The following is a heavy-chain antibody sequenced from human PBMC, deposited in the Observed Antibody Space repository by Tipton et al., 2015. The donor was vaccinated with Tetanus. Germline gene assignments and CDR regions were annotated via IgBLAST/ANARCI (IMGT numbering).Heavy chain of an antibody. CDR2: IYYSGRT. V-gene: IGHV4-30-4*08. Sequence: LRLSCTVSGGSVRSGDYYWTWIRQPPGKGLEWIGHIYYSGRTYYNPPLKSRVTISADMSENQFSLKLTSVTAADTATYYCARMGFTYGQVVYWGQGTLVTVAS. CDR3: ARMGFTYGQVVY. J-gene: IGHJ4*02. CDR1: GGSVRSGDYY. D-gene: IGHD5-18*01.